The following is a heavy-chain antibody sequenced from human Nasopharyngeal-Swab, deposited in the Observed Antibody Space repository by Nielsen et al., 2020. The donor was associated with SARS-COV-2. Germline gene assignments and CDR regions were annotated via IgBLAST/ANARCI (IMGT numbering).Heavy chain of an antibody. CDR3: AKDGDGSGSYGDYYYYYMDV. CDR1: GFTFSSYW. Sequence: GGSLRLSCAASGFTFSSYWMSWVRQAPGKGLEWVANIKQDGSEKYYVDSVKGRFTISRDNAKNSLYLQMNSLRAEDTAVYYCAKDGDGSGSYGDYYYYYMDVWGKGTTVTVSS. V-gene: IGHV3-7*01. D-gene: IGHD3-10*01. CDR2: IKQDGSEK. J-gene: IGHJ6*03.